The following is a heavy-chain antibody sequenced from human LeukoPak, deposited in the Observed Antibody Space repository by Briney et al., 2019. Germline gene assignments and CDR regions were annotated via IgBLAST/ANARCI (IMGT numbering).Heavy chain of an antibody. CDR1: GGSISSYY. CDR2: IYTSGST. CDR3: ARHDTAARRYFDY. V-gene: IGHV4-4*09. Sequence: PSETLSLTCTVSGGSISSYYWSWIRQPPGKGLEWIGYIYTSGSTNYNPSLKSRVTISVDTSKNQFSLKLSSVTAADTAVYYCARHDTAARRYFDYWGQGTLVTVSS. D-gene: IGHD6-6*01. J-gene: IGHJ4*02.